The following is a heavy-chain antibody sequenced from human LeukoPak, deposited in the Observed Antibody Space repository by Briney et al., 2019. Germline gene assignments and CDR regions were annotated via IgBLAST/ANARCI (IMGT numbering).Heavy chain of an antibody. Sequence: GGSLRLSCAASGFTFSDYYMTWIRQAPGKGLECVSYISGSDTTIYYADSVKGRFTISRDNAKNSLYLQMNSLRAEDTAVYYCARGASDYGDYVFYYYYYMDVWGKGTTVTVSS. J-gene: IGHJ6*03. CDR2: ISGSDTTI. CDR3: ARGASDYGDYVFYYYYYMDV. CDR1: GFTFSDYY. D-gene: IGHD4-17*01. V-gene: IGHV3-11*04.